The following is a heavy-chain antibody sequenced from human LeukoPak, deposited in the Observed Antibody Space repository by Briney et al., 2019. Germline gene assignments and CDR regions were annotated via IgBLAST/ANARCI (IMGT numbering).Heavy chain of an antibody. CDR2: ISYDGSNK. D-gene: IGHD6-19*01. CDR1: GFTFSSYG. Sequence: SGGSLRLSCAASGFTFSSYGMHWVRQAPGKGLEWVAVISYDGSNKYYADSVKGRFTISRDNSKNTLYLQMNSLRAEDTAVYYCAIDSRAYSSGWGTLFDYWGQGTLVTVSS. V-gene: IGHV3-30*03. CDR3: AIDSRAYSSGWGTLFDY. J-gene: IGHJ4*02.